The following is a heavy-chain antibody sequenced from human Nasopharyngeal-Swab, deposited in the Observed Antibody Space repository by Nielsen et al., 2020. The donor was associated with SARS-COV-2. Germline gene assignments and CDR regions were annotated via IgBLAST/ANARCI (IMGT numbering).Heavy chain of an antibody. Sequence: GGSLRLSCAASGFTFSSYAMSWVRQAPGKGLEWVSGISGSGGNTYYADSVKGRFTISRDNSKNTLYLQMNSLRAEDTAVYYCAKDRGAVAGFDYWGQGTLVTVSS. V-gene: IGHV3-23*01. J-gene: IGHJ4*02. D-gene: IGHD6-19*01. CDR2: ISGSGGNT. CDR1: GFTFSSYA. CDR3: AKDRGAVAGFDY.